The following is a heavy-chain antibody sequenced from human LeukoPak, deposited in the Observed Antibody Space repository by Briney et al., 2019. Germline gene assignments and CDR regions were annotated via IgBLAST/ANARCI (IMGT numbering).Heavy chain of an antibody. J-gene: IGHJ4*02. D-gene: IGHD6-13*01. CDR3: ARDSFSWYY. V-gene: IGHV3-64*04. Sequence: PGGSLRLSCSASGFTLSRYAMRWVRQAPGKGLEYVSAVSSNGGSTYYADSVKGRFTISRDNSKNTLYLQMSSLRDEDTAVYYCARDSFSWYYWGQGALVTVSS. CDR2: VSSNGGST. CDR1: GFTLSRYA.